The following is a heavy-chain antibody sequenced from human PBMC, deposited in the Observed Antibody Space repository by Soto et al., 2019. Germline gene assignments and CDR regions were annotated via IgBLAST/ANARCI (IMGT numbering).Heavy chain of an antibody. J-gene: IGHJ6*02. D-gene: IGHD3-10*01. CDR3: VRNWRYYGGDYYYGMDA. CDR2: LYWDYDA. CDR1: GFSLNTGGVG. V-gene: IGHV2-5*02. Sequence: ITLKESGPTLVKPTQTLTLTCTFSGFSLNTGGVGVGWIRQPRGKAMEWLALLYWDYDARYRPSLRSRPNLTKDTINNHVVLTMTNMDPEDTATYYCVRNWRYYGGDYYYGMDAWGQGTTVTVSS.